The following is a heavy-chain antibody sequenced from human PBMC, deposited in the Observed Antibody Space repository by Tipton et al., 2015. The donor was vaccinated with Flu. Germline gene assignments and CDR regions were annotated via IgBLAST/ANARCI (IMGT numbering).Heavy chain of an antibody. CDR1: GFTFSSYS. CDR2: ISSSSSYI. V-gene: IGHV3-21*01. J-gene: IGHJ3*02. CDR3: ARPVVPAAGDDAFDI. D-gene: IGHD2-2*01. Sequence: SLRLSCAASGFTFSSYSMNWVRQAPGKGLEWVSSISSSSSYIYYADSVKGRFTISRDNAKNSLYLQMNSLRAEDTAVYYCARPVVPAAGDDAFDIWGQGTMVTVSS.